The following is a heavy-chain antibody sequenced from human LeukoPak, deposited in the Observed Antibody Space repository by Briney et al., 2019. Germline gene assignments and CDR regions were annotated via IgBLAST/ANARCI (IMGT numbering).Heavy chain of an antibody. CDR3: ARDSDSSGYYYVFDY. J-gene: IGHJ4*02. CDR1: GFTFDDYG. Sequence: GGSLRLSCAASGFTFDDYGMSWVRQAPGKGLEWVSGINWNGGSTGYADSVKGRFTISRDNAKNSLYLQMYSLRAEDTALYYCARDSDSSGYYYVFDYWGQGTLVTVSS. CDR2: INWNGGST. V-gene: IGHV3-20*04. D-gene: IGHD3-22*01.